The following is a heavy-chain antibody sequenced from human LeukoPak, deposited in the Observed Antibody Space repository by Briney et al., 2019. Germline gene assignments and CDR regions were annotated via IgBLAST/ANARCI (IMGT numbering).Heavy chain of an antibody. CDR3: ARNPREYGDYSWYLDL. Sequence: PGGSLRLSCAASGFTFTTHWMHWVRQTPGKGLVWVSRIDYDGSGTNYADSVKGRFTISRDNAQNMVYLQMNSLRVEDTAVYYCARNPREYGDYSWYLDLWGRGTLVSVSS. CDR1: GFTFTTHW. V-gene: IGHV3-74*01. D-gene: IGHD4-11*01. J-gene: IGHJ2*01. CDR2: IDYDGSGT.